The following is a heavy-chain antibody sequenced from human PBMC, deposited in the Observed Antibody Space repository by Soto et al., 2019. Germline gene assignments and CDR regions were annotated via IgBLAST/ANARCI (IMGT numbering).Heavy chain of an antibody. CDR2: LRQDGGLK. D-gene: IGHD4-17*01. CDR3: ARDLPYGYFDY. CDR1: GFTFSSYA. V-gene: IGHV3-7*01. J-gene: IGHJ4*02. Sequence: GGSLRLSCAASGFTFSSYAMSWVRQAPGKGLEWVANLRQDGGLKNYVDSVKGRFTISRDNANDLVFLQMSSLRADDTAVYYCARDLPYGYFDYWGQGTLVTVSS.